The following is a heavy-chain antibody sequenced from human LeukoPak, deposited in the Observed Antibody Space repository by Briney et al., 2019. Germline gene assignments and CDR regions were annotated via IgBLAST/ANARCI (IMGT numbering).Heavy chain of an antibody. J-gene: IGHJ3*02. D-gene: IGHD3-9*01. Sequence: GGSLRLSCAASGFTFSSYGMHWVRQAPGKGLEWVAVISYDGSNKYYADSVKGRFTISRDNSKNTLYLQMNSLRAEDTAVYYCAKDTNGYFDWLGQVEHAFDIWGQGTMVTVSS. CDR2: ISYDGSNK. CDR1: GFTFSSYG. CDR3: AKDTNGYFDWLGQVEHAFDI. V-gene: IGHV3-30*18.